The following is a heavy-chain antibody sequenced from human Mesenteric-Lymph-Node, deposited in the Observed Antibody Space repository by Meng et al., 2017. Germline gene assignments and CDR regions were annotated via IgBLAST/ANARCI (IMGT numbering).Heavy chain of an antibody. CDR1: GFSLSTSGVG. CDR2: IYWNDDK. V-gene: IGHV2-5*01. Sequence: SGPTLVKPTQTLTLTCTFSGFSLSTSGVGVGWIRQPPGKALEWLALIYWNDDKRYSPSLKSRLTITKDTSKNQVVLTMTNMDPVDTATYYCAHRRLLRFGVSTDFDYWGQGTLVTVSS. J-gene: IGHJ4*02. D-gene: IGHD3-10*01. CDR3: AHRRLLRFGVSTDFDY.